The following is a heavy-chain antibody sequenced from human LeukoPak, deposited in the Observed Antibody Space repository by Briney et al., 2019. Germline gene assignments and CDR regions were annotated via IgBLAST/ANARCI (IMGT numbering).Heavy chain of an antibody. CDR2: ISGSGGST. J-gene: IGHJ4*02. V-gene: IGHV3-23*01. CDR1: GFTFSSYA. CDR3: ARVSGSLCFDY. D-gene: IGHD1-20*01. Sequence: GGSLRLSCAASGFTFSSYAMSWVRQAPGKGLEWVSAISGSGGSTYYADSVKGRFTISRDISKNTLYLQMNSLRAEDTAVYYCARVSGSLCFDYWGQGTLVTVSS.